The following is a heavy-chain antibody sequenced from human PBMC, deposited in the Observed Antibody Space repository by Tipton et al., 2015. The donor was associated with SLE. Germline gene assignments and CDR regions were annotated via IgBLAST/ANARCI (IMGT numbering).Heavy chain of an antibody. V-gene: IGHV4-31*03. CDR3: ARAGYSGYDCDYFDY. CDR1: GGSISSGGYY. CDR2: IYYSGST. Sequence: TLSLTCTVSGGSISSGGYYWSWIRQHPGKGLEWIGYIYYSGSTYYNPSLKSRVTISVDTSKNQFSLKLSSVTAADTVVYYCARAGYSGYDCDYFDYWGQGTLVTVSS. D-gene: IGHD5-12*01. J-gene: IGHJ4*02.